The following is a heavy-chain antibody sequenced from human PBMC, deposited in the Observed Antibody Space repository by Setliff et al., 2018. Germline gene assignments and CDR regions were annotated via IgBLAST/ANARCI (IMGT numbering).Heavy chain of an antibody. D-gene: IGHD3-3*01. V-gene: IGHV4-38-2*01. J-gene: IGHJ5*02. CDR3: ARAGPTVTFFRVLVISWWDP. CDR1: GYSISSGYY. Sequence: PSETLSLTCGVSGYSISSGYYWGWIRQPPGKGLEWIGSIYRTGTTHYNPSLKSRVTMSLDTSKNQLSLKLSSVTAADTAVYYCARAGPTVTFFRVLVISWWDPWGQGSLVTVSS. CDR2: IYRTGTT.